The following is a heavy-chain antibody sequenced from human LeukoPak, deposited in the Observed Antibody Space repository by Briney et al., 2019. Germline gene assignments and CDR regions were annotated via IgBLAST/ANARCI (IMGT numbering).Heavy chain of an antibody. D-gene: IGHD5-12*01. Sequence: SETLSLTCTVSGGSISSYSWNWIRQSPGKGLEWIGRVYHSGSINYNPSLKSRVTISVGTSKNQFSLNLSSVTAADTAVYYCVSSYGGYVLDDWGQGTLVIVSS. CDR2: VYHSGSI. CDR3: VSSYGGYVLDD. J-gene: IGHJ4*02. V-gene: IGHV4-59*01. CDR1: GGSISSYS.